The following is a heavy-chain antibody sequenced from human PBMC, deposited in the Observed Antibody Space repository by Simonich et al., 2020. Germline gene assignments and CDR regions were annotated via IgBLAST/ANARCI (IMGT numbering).Heavy chain of an antibody. V-gene: IGHV4-38-2*01. D-gene: IGHD6-13*01. J-gene: IGHJ6*02. CDR1: GYSISSGYY. CDR3: ARVGYSNYYYYGMDV. Sequence: QVQLQESGPGLVKPSETLSLTCAVSGYSISSGYYWGWIRQPPGKGLECIGSIYHRGSTYYHPSLKSRVTISVDTSKNQFSLKLSSVTAADTAVYYCARVGYSNYYYYGMDVWGQGTTVTVSS. CDR2: IYHRGST.